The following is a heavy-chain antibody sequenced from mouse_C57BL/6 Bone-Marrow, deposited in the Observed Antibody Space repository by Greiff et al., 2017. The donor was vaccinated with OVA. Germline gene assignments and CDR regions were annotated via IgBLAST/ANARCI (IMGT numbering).Heavy chain of an antibody. V-gene: IGHV5-6*01. Sequence: EVKVVESGGDLVKPGGSLKLSCAASGFTFSSYGMSWVRQTPDKRLEWVATISSGGSYTYYPDSVKGRFTISRDNAKNTLYLQMSSLKSEDTAMYYCARHRLGRFAYWGPGTLVTVSA. J-gene: IGHJ3*01. CDR3: ARHRLGRFAY. CDR2: ISSGGSYT. D-gene: IGHD4-1*01. CDR1: GFTFSSYG.